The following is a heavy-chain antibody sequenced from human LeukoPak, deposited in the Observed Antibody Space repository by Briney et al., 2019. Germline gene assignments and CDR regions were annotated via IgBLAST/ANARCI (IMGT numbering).Heavy chain of an antibody. CDR3: ARDLGYSSGSGTNWFDP. CDR2: IYYTGST. Sequence: SETLSLTCTVSGGSISSYYWSWIRQPPGKGLEWIGYIYYTGSTKYNPSLKSRVTFSLDTPKNQFSLKLSSVTAADTAVYYCARDLGYSSGSGTNWFDPWGQGTLVTVSS. V-gene: IGHV4-59*01. CDR1: GGSISSYY. J-gene: IGHJ5*02. D-gene: IGHD6-25*01.